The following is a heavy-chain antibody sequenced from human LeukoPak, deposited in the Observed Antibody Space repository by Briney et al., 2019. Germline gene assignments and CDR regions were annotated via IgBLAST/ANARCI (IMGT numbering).Heavy chain of an antibody. CDR2: ISHSGST. V-gene: IGHV4-59*01. CDR1: GGSISSYY. CDR3: ARMPPVGGSYVY. Sequence: KPSETLSLTCTVSGGSISSYYWSWIRQPPGKGLEWIGYISHSGSTNYNPSLKSRVTISVDTSKNQFSLKLSSVTAADTAVYYCARMPPVGGSYVYWGQGTLVTVSS. D-gene: IGHD1-26*01. J-gene: IGHJ4*02.